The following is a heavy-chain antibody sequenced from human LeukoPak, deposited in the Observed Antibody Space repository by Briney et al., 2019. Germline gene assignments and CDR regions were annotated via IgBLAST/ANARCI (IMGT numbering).Heavy chain of an antibody. D-gene: IGHD5-24*01. CDR3: ARGDGYNFFDY. CDR2: FYVGGAT. CDR1: GFSVTXXX. J-gene: IGHJ4*02. Sequence: SGGSLRLSXAVSGFSVTXXXXXXXRQXPGXGXXWVSVFYVGGATXXAXSVKGRXTXXXXXXENTLYLQMKSLRAEDTAVYYCARGDGYNFFDYWGQGTLVTVSS. V-gene: IGHV3-53*01.